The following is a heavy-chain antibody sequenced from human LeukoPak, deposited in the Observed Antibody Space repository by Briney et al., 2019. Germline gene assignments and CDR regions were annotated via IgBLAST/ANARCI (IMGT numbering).Heavy chain of an antibody. D-gene: IGHD6-19*01. CDR1: GFTFSSYA. J-gene: IGHJ4*02. Sequence: PGGSLRLSCVASGFTFSSYAMSWVRQAPGKGLEWLSSLTGDGGNTAYADFVKGRFTISRDNSKNTLYMQMNSLRGEDTAIYYCVRGLMWSGWHFDYWGQGTLVTVSS. V-gene: IGHV3-23*01. CDR3: VRGLMWSGWHFDY. CDR2: LTGDGGNT.